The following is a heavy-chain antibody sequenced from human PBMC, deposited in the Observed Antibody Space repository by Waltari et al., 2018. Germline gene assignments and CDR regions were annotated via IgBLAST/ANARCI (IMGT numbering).Heavy chain of an antibody. D-gene: IGHD4-17*01. CDR3: AKDGDYSLTEYDAFDV. Sequence: VQLLEAGGGVVQPGGSLRLYCAASGFIFSSHGMHWVRQIPGKGLEGVAFISFDGKKIFDADSVRGRFTISRDNSNNIVFLQMNSLRPEDSGVYYCAKDGDYSLTEYDAFDVWGQGTVVTVSP. J-gene: IGHJ3*01. V-gene: IGHV3-30*02. CDR1: GFIFSSHG. CDR2: ISFDGKKI.